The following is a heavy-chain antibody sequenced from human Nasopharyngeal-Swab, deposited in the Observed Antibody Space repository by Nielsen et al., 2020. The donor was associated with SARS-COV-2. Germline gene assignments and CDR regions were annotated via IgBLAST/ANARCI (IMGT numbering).Heavy chain of an antibody. D-gene: IGHD3-22*01. J-gene: IGHJ5*02. Sequence: SETLSLTCTVSGGSISSSSYYWGWIRQPPGKGLEWIGSIYYSGSTYYNPSLKSRVTISVDTSKNQFSLKLSSVTAADTAVYYCARGASEVVVIVWFGPWGQGTLVTVSS. CDR1: GGSISSSSYY. CDR2: IYYSGST. V-gene: IGHV4-39*07. CDR3: ARGASEVVVIVWFGP.